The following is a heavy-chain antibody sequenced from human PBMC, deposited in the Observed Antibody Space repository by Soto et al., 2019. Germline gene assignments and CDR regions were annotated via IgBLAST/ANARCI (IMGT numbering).Heavy chain of an antibody. V-gene: IGHV3-21*01. CDR3: ARIHDYGDYWAFDI. CDR1: GFTFSSYS. J-gene: IGHJ3*02. Sequence: EVQLVESGGGLVKPGGSLRLSCAASGFTFSSYSMNWVRQAPGKGLEWVSSISSSSSYIYYADSVKGRFTISRDNAKNSLYLQMNSLRAEDTAVYYCARIHDYGDYWAFDIWGQGTMVTVSS. CDR2: ISSSSSYI. D-gene: IGHD4-17*01.